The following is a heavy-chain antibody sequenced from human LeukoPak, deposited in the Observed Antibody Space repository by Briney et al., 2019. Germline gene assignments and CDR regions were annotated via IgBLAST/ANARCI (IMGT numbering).Heavy chain of an antibody. J-gene: IGHJ4*02. CDR2: MKSIVDGGTT. CDR1: GFIFSNAW. Sequence: PGGSLRLSCAVTGFIFSNAWMGWVRQAPGKGLEWVGRMKSIVDGGTTDYAATVKGRFTISRDDSKTTLYLQMHSRKTEDTAVYYCITDKPYRGLRTFDYWGQGTLVTVSS. D-gene: IGHD1-26*01. CDR3: ITDKPYRGLRTFDY. V-gene: IGHV3-15*01.